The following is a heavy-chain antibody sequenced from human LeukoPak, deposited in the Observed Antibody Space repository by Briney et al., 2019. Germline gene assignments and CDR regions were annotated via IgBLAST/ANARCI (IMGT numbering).Heavy chain of an antibody. Sequence: SEILSLTCAVDGGSFSGYYWSWIRQPPGKGLEWIGEINHSGSTNNHPSLKSRVTISVDTSKNQFSLKLSSVTAADTAVYYCARGGVTFGGHWGQGSLVTVSS. CDR1: GGSFSGYY. J-gene: IGHJ4*02. CDR3: ARGGVTFGGH. D-gene: IGHD3-16*01. CDR2: INHSGST. V-gene: IGHV4-34*01.